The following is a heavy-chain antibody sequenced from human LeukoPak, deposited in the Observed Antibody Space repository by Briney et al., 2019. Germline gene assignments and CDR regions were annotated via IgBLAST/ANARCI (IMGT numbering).Heavy chain of an antibody. J-gene: IGHJ4*02. CDR3: AKDPGLGIMITFGGVINY. Sequence: GGSLRLSCAASGFTFSSYAMSWVRQAPGKGLEWVSAISGSGGSTYYADSVKGRFTISRDNSKNTLYLQMSSLRAEDTAVYYCAKDPGLGIMITFGGVINYWGQGTLVTVSS. CDR2: ISGSGGST. V-gene: IGHV3-23*01. D-gene: IGHD3-16*01. CDR1: GFTFSSYA.